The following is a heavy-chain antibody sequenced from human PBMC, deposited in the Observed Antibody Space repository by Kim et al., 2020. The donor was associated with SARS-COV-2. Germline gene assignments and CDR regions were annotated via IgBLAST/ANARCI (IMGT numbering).Heavy chain of an antibody. CDR2: LSRDGSST. J-gene: IGHJ6*02. V-gene: IGHV3-74*03. CDR1: GFTFSNYW. CDR3: ARGYYFAMDM. Sequence: GGSLRLSWAASGFTFSNYWIHWVRRAPGKGLVWVSCLSRDGSSTTYADAVKGRFTISRDNAKNTVYLQMNSLRAEDTAVYYCARGYYFAMDMWGQGTTVTVSS.